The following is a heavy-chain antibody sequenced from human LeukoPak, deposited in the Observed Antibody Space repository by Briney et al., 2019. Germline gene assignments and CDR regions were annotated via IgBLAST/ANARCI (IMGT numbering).Heavy chain of an antibody. D-gene: IGHD3-22*01. CDR1: GYTFTGYF. Sequence: ASVKVSCKASGYTFTGYFIHWVRQAPGQGLEWMGRINPNNGGTNYAQKFQGRVTMTRDMSMSTAYMELSRLRSDDTAVYYCAGEDNSSGYRPFDIWGQGTMVTVPS. J-gene: IGHJ3*02. V-gene: IGHV1-2*06. CDR3: AGEDNSSGYRPFDI. CDR2: INPNNGGT.